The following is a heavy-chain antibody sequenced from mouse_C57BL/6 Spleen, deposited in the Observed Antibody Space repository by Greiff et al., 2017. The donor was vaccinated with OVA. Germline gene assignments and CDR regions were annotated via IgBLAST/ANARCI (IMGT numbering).Heavy chain of an antibody. CDR3: VRGVLGYFDY. CDR1: GFTFNTYA. CDR2: IRSKSSNYAT. D-gene: IGHD4-1*01. V-gene: IGHV10-3*01. J-gene: IGHJ2*01. Sequence: EVQLVESGGGLVQPKGSLKLSCAASGFTFNTYAMHWVRQAPGKGLEWVARIRSKSSNYATYYAESVKDRLTISRDDSQSMLYLHMNNLKTEATAMYYCVRGVLGYFDYWGQGTTLTVSS.